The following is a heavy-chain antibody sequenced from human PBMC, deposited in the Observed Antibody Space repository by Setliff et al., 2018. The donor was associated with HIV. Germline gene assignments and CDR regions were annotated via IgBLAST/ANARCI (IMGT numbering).Heavy chain of an antibody. Sequence: PSETLSLTCTVSGGSISSSSYYWGWIRQPPGKRLEWIGSIYHSGSTYYNPSLKSRVTISVDTSKNQFSLKLSSVTAADTAVYYCARGVRIRVVTATYFDYWGQGTLVTVSS. V-gene: IGHV4-39*07. CDR1: GGSISSSSYY. CDR2: IYHSGST. D-gene: IGHD3-10*01. J-gene: IGHJ4*02. CDR3: ARGVRIRVVTATYFDY.